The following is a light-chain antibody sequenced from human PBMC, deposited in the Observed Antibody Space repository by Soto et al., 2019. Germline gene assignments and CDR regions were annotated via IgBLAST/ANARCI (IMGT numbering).Light chain of an antibody. J-gene: IGKJ1*01. CDR3: QHRLNWPWT. V-gene: IGKV3-11*01. Sequence: EIVLTQSPATLSLSPGEGVTLSCRASQSIGTYLAWYRQKPGQAPRLLLYDTSNRATGTPDRFSGSGSGTDFTLTISSLEPEDFAVYYCQHRLNWPWTFGQGTKVEIK. CDR1: QSIGTY. CDR2: DTS.